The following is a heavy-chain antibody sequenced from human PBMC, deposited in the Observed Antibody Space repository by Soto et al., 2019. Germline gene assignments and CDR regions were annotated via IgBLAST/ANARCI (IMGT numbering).Heavy chain of an antibody. Sequence: PVGSLRLSCAASGFTFSDYYMSWVRQAPGKGLEWVSYISGTDPYMKYADAVRGRFTISRDNAKNSLYLQMNSLRDDDTAVYYCARGSSVRGMNVWGQGTPVTVSS. D-gene: IGHD6-13*01. CDR3: ARGSSVRGMNV. V-gene: IGHV3-11*06. CDR2: ISGTDPYM. CDR1: GFTFSDYY. J-gene: IGHJ6*02.